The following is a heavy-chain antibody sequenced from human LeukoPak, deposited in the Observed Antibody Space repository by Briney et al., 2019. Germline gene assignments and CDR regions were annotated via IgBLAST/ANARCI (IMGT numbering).Heavy chain of an antibody. CDR2: IYYSGST. D-gene: IGHD6-13*01. Sequence: SETLSLTCTVSGGSISSRSYYWGWIRQPPGKGLEWIGSIYYSGSTYYNPSLKSRVTISVDTSKNQFSLKLSSVTAADTAVYYCARQVRSSSWYLDYWGQGTLVTVSS. CDR1: GGSISSRSYY. V-gene: IGHV4-39*01. J-gene: IGHJ4*02. CDR3: ARQVRSSSWYLDY.